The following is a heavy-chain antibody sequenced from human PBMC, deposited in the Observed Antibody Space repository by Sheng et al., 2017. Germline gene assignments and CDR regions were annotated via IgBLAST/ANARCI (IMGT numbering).Heavy chain of an antibody. CDR3: AREGAFGGYGAGWFDP. Sequence: QLQLQESGPGLVKPSETLSLTCTVSGAPSAGVRYYWGWIRQPPGKGLEWIGSIYYSGSTLLQPVPQEAIHISVDTSKNQFSLKLNSVTAADTAVFYCAREGAFGGYGAGWFDPGAREPWLTVSS. V-gene: IGHV4-39*07. CDR1: GAPSAGVRYY. CDR2: IYYSGST. D-gene: IGHD5-12*01. J-gene: IGHJ5*02.